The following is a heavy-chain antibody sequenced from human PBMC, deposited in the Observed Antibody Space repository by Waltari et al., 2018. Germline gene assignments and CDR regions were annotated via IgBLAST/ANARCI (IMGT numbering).Heavy chain of an antibody. V-gene: IGHV3-21*02. CDR2: MTSTSGYI. CDR3: AREADYWSGTYYYYYMDV. D-gene: IGHD3-3*01. Sequence: EVQLVESGGGLVKPGGSLRLSCATSGFTFSNYVLHWVRQAPGKGLGWVASMTSTSGYIYYLDSVKGRFTISRDNAKDSLYLQMNSLRVEDTAVYYCAREADYWSGTYYYYYMDVWGKGTTVTVSS. J-gene: IGHJ6*03. CDR1: GFTFSNYV.